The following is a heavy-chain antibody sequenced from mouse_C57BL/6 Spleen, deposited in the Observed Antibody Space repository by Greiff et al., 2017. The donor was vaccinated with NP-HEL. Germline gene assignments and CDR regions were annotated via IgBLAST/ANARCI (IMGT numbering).Heavy chain of an antibody. D-gene: IGHD2-4*01. CDR1: GYTFTSYW. Sequence: QVQLQQPGAELVKPGASVKLSCKASGYTFTSYWMQWVKQRPGQGLEWIGEIDPSDSYTNYNQKFKGKATLTVDTSSSTAYMQLSSLTSEDSAVYYCARLRLRRSYYYAMDYWGQGTSVTVSS. CDR2: IDPSDSYT. V-gene: IGHV1-50*01. J-gene: IGHJ4*01. CDR3: ARLRLRRSYYYAMDY.